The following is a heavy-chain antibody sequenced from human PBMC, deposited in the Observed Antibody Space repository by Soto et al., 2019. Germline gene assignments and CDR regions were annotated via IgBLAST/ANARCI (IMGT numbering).Heavy chain of an antibody. V-gene: IGHV3-7*04. D-gene: IGHD3-10*01. Sequence: GGSLRLSCAASGFSLSSYWMTWVRQAPGKGLEWVANIKQDGTETHYVDSVKGRFTISRDNAKNSLYLQMNSLRAEDTALYYCARVYYYSDSTCYRSFDLWGRGTLVTVSS. CDR1: GFSLSSYW. CDR3: ARVYYYSDSTCYRSFDL. J-gene: IGHJ2*01. CDR2: IKQDGTET.